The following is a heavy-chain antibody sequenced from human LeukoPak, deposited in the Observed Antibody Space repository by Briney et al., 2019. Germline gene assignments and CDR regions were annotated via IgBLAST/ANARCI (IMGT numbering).Heavy chain of an antibody. CDR3: ARIPADY. J-gene: IGHJ4*02. Sequence: GGSLRLSCAASGFTFSSYGMHWVRQAPGKGLEWVAVISYDGSNKYYADSVKGRFTISRDNSKNTLYLQMNSLRAEDTAVYYCARIPADYWGQGTLVTVSS. V-gene: IGHV3-30*19. CDR2: ISYDGSNK. D-gene: IGHD2-2*02. CDR1: GFTFSSYG.